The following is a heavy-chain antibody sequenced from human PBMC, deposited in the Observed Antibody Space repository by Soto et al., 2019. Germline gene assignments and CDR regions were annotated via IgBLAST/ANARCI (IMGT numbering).Heavy chain of an antibody. V-gene: IGHV1-18*01. J-gene: IGHJ5*02. CDR3: ARDWNCSNTRCQNCFDP. CDR1: GYIFISYG. D-gene: IGHD2-2*01. Sequence: QVQLVQSGAEVTEPGASVKVSCKASGYIFISYGVSWVRQAPGQGLEWMGWISGNTGKTNYAQKLQGRVTMTTDTSTSTAYMELRSLRSDDTAVYYCARDWNCSNTRCQNCFDPWGQGTLVTVSS. CDR2: ISGNTGKT.